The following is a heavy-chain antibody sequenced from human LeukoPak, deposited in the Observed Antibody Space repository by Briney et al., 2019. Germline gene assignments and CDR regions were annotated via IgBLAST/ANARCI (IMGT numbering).Heavy chain of an antibody. CDR2: IDTSDSYT. V-gene: IGHV5-10-1*01. Sequence: GESLKISCKGAGYSFTSYWISWVRPMPGKGLEWMGRIDTSDSYTNYSPSFQGHVTISADKSISTAYLQWSSLKASDTAMYYCARTIGYCSGGSCYSGAFDIWGQGTMVTVSS. CDR1: GYSFTSYW. CDR3: ARTIGYCSGGSCYSGAFDI. J-gene: IGHJ3*02. D-gene: IGHD2-15*01.